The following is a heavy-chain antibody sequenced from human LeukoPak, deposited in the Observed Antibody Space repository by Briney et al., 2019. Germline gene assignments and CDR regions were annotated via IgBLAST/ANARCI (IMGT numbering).Heavy chain of an antibody. Sequence: PGGSLRLSCAASGFTFSSYAMSWVRQAPGKGLEWVSAISGSGGSTYYADSVKGRFTISRDNSKNTLYLQMNSLRAEDTAVCYCAKGEARSYRRGSFDYWGQGTLVTVSS. CDR1: GFTFSSYA. V-gene: IGHV3-23*01. D-gene: IGHD3-16*02. J-gene: IGHJ4*02. CDR3: AKGEARSYRRGSFDY. CDR2: ISGSGGST.